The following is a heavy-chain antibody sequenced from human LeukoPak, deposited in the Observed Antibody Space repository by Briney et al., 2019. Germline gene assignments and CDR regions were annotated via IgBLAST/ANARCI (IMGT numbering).Heavy chain of an antibody. J-gene: IGHJ4*02. Sequence: SVKVSCKASGGTFSSYAISWVRQAPGQGLEWMGGIIPIFGTANYAQKFQGRVRITADESTSTAYMELSSLRSEHPAVYYCAGRWFRGRYYFDYWGQGTLVTVSS. CDR3: AGRWFRGRYYFDY. CDR1: GGTFSSYA. D-gene: IGHD2-15*01. CDR2: IIPIFGTA. V-gene: IGHV1-69*01.